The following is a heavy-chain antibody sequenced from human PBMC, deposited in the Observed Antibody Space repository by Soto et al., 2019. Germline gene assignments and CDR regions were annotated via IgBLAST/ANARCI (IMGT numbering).Heavy chain of an antibody. V-gene: IGHV3-74*01. D-gene: IGHD4-4*01. Sequence: PGGSLRLSCAASGFTFSTYWMHWVRQAPGKGLVWVSRINSDGSTTTYADSVKDRFTISRDNAKNTLYLQMNSLRAEDTAVYYCARKSNNNYDGNWFDPWGQGT. CDR1: GFTFSTYW. CDR3: ARKSNNNYDGNWFDP. J-gene: IGHJ5*02. CDR2: INSDGSTT.